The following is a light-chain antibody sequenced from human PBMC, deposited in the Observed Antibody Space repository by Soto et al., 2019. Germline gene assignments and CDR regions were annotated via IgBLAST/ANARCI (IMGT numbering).Light chain of an antibody. Sequence: DIVMTQSPDSLAVSLGERATINCKSSQSVLYSSNNKNYLAWYQQKPGQPPKLLIYWASTRESGVPDRFSGSGSGTDFTLTISSLQAEDVAVCYCYHYYTTPLAFGGGTKVEIK. CDR3: YHYYTTPLA. J-gene: IGKJ4*01. CDR1: QSVLYSSNNKNY. CDR2: WAS. V-gene: IGKV4-1*01.